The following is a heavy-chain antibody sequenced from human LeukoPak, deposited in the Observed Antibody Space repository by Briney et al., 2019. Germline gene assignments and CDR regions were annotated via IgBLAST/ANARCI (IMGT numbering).Heavy chain of an antibody. Sequence: GGSLRLSCAASGFTFRSYSMNWVRQAPGKGLEWVSSISSSSSYIYYADSVKGRFTISRDNAKNSLYLQMNSLRAEDTAVYYCARVYYDSSGYYAVGYYYYYMDVWGKGTTVTVSS. J-gene: IGHJ6*03. CDR2: ISSSSSYI. D-gene: IGHD3-22*01. CDR1: GFTFRSYS. CDR3: ARVYYDSSGYYAVGYYYYYMDV. V-gene: IGHV3-21*01.